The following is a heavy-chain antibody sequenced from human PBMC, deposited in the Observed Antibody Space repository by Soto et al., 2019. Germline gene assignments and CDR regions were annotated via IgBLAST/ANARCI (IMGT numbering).Heavy chain of an antibody. J-gene: IGHJ6*02. V-gene: IGHV1-69*06. Sequence: VKVSCKASGGTFSSYAISWVRQAPGQGLGWMGGIIPIFGTANYAQKFQGRVTITADKSTSTAYMELSSLRSEDTAVYYCARVMVRGVIIDYYYYGMDVWGQGTTVTVSS. D-gene: IGHD3-10*01. CDR2: IIPIFGTA. CDR3: ARVMVRGVIIDYYYYGMDV. CDR1: GGTFSSYA.